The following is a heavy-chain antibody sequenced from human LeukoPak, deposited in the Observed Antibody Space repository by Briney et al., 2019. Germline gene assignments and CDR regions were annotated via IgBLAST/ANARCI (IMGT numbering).Heavy chain of an antibody. J-gene: IGHJ4*02. CDR2: IYPGDSDT. CDR1: GYSFTSYW. D-gene: IGHD6-19*01. Sequence: GESLKISCQGSGYSFTSYWIGWVRQMPGKGLEWMGIIYPGDSDTRYSPSFQGQVTISADKSISTAYLQWSSLKASDTAMYYCASPALHSSGTFDYWGQGTLVTVSS. CDR3: ASPALHSSGTFDY. V-gene: IGHV5-51*01.